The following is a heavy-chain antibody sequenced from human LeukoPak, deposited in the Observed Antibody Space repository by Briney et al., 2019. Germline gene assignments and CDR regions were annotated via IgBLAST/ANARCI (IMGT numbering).Heavy chain of an antibody. V-gene: IGHV3-15*01. D-gene: IGHD2-15*01. CDR3: TPLIGYCSGGSCRGVDY. J-gene: IGHJ4*02. CDR1: GFTLSNVW. CDR2: IKSKSDGGTT. Sequence: GGSLRLSCAASGFTLSNVWMNWVRQAPGKGLEWVGRIKSKSDGGTTDYAAKNTLYLQINSLKTEDTAVYYCTPLIGYCSGGSCRGVDYWGQGTLVTVSS.